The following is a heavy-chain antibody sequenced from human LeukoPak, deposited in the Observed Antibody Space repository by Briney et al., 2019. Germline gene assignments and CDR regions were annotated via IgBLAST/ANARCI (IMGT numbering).Heavy chain of an antibody. D-gene: IGHD3-22*01. J-gene: IGHJ3*02. CDR2: IYYSGST. CDR1: GGSISISSYY. V-gene: IGHV4-39*01. Sequence: PSETLSLTCTVSGGSISISSYYWGWIRQPPGKGLEWIVCIYYSGSTYYNPSLKSRVTISVDTSKNQFSLKLTSVTAADTAVYYCARVYDSSGSVPAGGVDDAFDIWGQGTMVTVSS. CDR3: ARVYDSSGSVPAGGVDDAFDI.